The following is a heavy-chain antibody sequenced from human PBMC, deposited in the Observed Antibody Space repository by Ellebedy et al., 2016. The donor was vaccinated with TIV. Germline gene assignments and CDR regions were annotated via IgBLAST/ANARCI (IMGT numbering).Heavy chain of an antibody. CDR3: ARGIKGVYDSSGYPETYFDY. V-gene: IGHV2-70*11. Sequence: SGPTLVKPTQTLTLTCTFSGFLLSTSGMCVSWIRQPPGKALEWLARIDWDDDKYYSTSLKTRLTISKDTSKNQVVLTMTNMDPVDTATYYCARGIKGVYDSSGYPETYFDYWGQGTLVTVSS. D-gene: IGHD3-22*01. CDR2: IDWDDDK. J-gene: IGHJ4*02. CDR1: GFLLSTSGMC.